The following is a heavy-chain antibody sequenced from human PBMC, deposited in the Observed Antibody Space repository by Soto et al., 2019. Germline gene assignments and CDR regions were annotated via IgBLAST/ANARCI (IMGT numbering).Heavy chain of an antibody. CDR2: IYYSGST. V-gene: IGHV4-31*03. CDR3: ARGIAAAGTNWFDP. CDR1: RRCMSSGGYY. J-gene: IGHJ5*02. Sequence: PSETLSLTGTVCRRCMSSGGYYWSWFPQHPGKGLEWIGYIYYSGSTYYNPSLKSRVTISVDTSKNQFSLKLSSVTAADTAVYYCARGIAAAGTNWFDPWGQGTLVAVSS. D-gene: IGHD6-13*01.